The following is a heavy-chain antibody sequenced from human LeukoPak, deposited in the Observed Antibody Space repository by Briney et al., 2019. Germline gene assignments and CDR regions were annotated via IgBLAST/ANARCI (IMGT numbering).Heavy chain of an antibody. Sequence: GGSLRLSCVTSGFTFSNHAMHWVRQGPGKGLEWVAVISDDGSSKFYADSVKGRFTISRDNSKNTLLLQINSLRPEDTAVYYCAGVDDLDAFDIWGQGTLVTVSS. D-gene: IGHD2-2*03. CDR3: AGVDDLDAFDI. CDR2: ISDDGSSK. V-gene: IGHV3-30*04. CDR1: GFTFSNHA. J-gene: IGHJ3*02.